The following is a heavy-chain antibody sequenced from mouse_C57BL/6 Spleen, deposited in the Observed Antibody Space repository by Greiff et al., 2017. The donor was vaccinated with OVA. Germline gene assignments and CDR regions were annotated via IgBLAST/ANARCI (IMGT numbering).Heavy chain of an antibody. V-gene: IGHV5-6*01. CDR3: AIDRAGYWYFDY. J-gene: IGHJ2*01. CDR1: GFTFSSYG. CDR2: ISSGGSYT. D-gene: IGHD3-2*01. Sequence: EVQLVESGGDLVKPGGSLKLSCAASGFTFSSYGMSWVRQTPDKRLEWVATISSGGSYTYYPDSVKGRFTISRDNAKNTLYLQMSSLKSEDTDVYDCAIDRAGYWYFDYWGQGTTLTVSS.